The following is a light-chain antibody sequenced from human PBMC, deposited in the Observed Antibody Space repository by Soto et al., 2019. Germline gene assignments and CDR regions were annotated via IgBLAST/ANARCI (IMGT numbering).Light chain of an antibody. J-gene: IGKJ5*01. CDR1: QSVSSSY. CDR3: QQYGSSPWIT. Sequence: EIVLTQSPGTLSLSAGERATLSCRASQSVSSSYLAWYQQKPGQAPRLLIYGASSRATGIPDRFSGSGSGTDFTLTISRLEPEDFAVYYCQQYGSSPWITFGQGTRLEI. CDR2: GAS. V-gene: IGKV3-20*01.